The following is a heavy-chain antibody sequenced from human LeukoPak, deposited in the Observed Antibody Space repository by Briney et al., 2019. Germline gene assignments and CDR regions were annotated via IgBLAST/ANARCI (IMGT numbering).Heavy chain of an antibody. J-gene: IGHJ4*02. Sequence: ASVKVSCKASGYTFTSYYMHWVRQAPGQGLEWMGRIIPILGIANYAQKFQGRVTITADKSTSTAYMELSSLRSEDTAVYYCARISGSYPNDYWGQGTLVTVSS. CDR3: ARISGSYPNDY. V-gene: IGHV1-69*02. D-gene: IGHD1-26*01. CDR1: GYTFTSYY. CDR2: IIPILGIA.